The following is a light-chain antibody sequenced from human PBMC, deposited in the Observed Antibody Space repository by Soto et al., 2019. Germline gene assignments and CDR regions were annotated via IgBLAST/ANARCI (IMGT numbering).Light chain of an antibody. CDR2: GTS. Sequence: EIVMTQSPATLSVNPGERATLSCRASQSVYNSDLAWYQQKPGQAPRLLIYGTSSRATGIPDRFSGSGSGTDFTLTISRLEPEDFAVYYCQQYGSSITFGQVTLLEIK. CDR3: QQYGSSIT. J-gene: IGKJ5*01. CDR1: QSVYNSD. V-gene: IGKV3-20*01.